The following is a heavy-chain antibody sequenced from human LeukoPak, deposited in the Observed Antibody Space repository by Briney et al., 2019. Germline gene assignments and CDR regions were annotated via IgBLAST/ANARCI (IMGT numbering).Heavy chain of an antibody. V-gene: IGHV1-69*13. J-gene: IGHJ4*02. Sequence: ASVKVSCKASGGTFSSYASSWVRQAPGQGLEWMGGIIPIFSTANYAQKFQGRVTITADESTSTAYMELSSLRSEDTAVYYCARVHGSGSYYEAWGQGTLVTVSS. D-gene: IGHD3-10*01. CDR2: IIPIFSTA. CDR1: GGTFSSYA. CDR3: ARVHGSGSYYEA.